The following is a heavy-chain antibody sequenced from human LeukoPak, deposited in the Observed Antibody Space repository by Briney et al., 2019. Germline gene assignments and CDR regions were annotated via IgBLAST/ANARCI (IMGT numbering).Heavy chain of an antibody. D-gene: IGHD4-23*01. V-gene: IGHV1-69*13. CDR2: IIPIFGTA. CDR3: ARGWLAETMVVTPYNY. Sequence: SVNVSCKASGGTFSSHTINWVRQAPGQGLEWMGGIIPIFGTANYAQKFQGRVTITAVESTSTAYMEVSSLRSEDTAVYYCARGWLAETMVVTPYNYWGQGTLVTVSS. J-gene: IGHJ4*02. CDR1: GGTFSSHT.